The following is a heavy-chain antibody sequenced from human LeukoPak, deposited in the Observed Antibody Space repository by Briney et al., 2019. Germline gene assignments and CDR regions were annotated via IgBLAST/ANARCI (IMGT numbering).Heavy chain of an antibody. CDR3: ARSNPRGGFDY. CDR2: IHYSGII. V-gene: IGHV4-59*01. D-gene: IGHD3-16*01. CDR1: RVSITSSN. J-gene: IGHJ4*02. Sequence: SETRSVTWTVSRVSITSSNSSWIPQPPEKRLEWIAYIHYSGIINYNPSLKSRVSISIDTFKGQFSVKLNSVTAADTALYYCARSNPRGGFDYWGQGTLVTISS.